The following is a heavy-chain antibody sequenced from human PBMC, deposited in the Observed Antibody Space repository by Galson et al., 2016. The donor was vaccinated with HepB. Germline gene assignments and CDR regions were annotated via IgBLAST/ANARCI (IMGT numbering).Heavy chain of an antibody. J-gene: IGHJ4*02. Sequence: SLRLSCAASGFTFSGSAMHWVRQASGKGLEWVGRIRSKANSYATAYAASVKGRFTISRGDSKNTAYLQMNSLKTEDTAVYYCTRHGNARGGSPFDYWGQGTLVTVSS. V-gene: IGHV3-73*01. D-gene: IGHD1-26*01. CDR2: IRSKANSYAT. CDR3: TRHGNARGGSPFDY. CDR1: GFTFSGSA.